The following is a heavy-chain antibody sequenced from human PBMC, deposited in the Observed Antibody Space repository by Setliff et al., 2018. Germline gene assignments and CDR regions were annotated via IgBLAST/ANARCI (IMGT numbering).Heavy chain of an antibody. Sequence: GGSLRLSCAASGFTFSSYGMHWVRQAPGKGLEWVAFILYDGSNKYYADSVKGRFTISRDNSKNTLYLQMNSLRAEDTAVYYCAKDLYSSSWNYYYYGMDVWGQGTTVTVSS. CDR2: ILYDGSNK. CDR1: GFTFSSYG. V-gene: IGHV3-30*02. J-gene: IGHJ6*02. D-gene: IGHD6-13*01. CDR3: AKDLYSSSWNYYYYGMDV.